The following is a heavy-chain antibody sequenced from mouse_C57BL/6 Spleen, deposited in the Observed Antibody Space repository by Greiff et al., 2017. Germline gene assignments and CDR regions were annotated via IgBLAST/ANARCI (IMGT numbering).Heavy chain of an antibody. CDR1: GYTFTSYW. J-gene: IGHJ1*03. CDR2: IYPSDSET. CDR3: ERSPYGNYWYVDV. Sequence: QVQLQQPGAELVRPGSSVKLSCKASGYTFTSYWMDWVKQRPGQGLEWIGNIYPSDSETHYNQKFKDKATLTVDKSSSTAYMQLSSLTSEDSAVYYCERSPYGNYWYVDVWGTGTTVTVSS. D-gene: IGHD2-1*01. V-gene: IGHV1-61*01.